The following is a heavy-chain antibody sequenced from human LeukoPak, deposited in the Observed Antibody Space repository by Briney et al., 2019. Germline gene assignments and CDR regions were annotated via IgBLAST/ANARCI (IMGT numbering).Heavy chain of an antibody. Sequence: SVKVSCKASGGTFSSYAISWVRQAPGQGLEWMGGIIPIFGTANYAQKFQGRVTITTDESTSTAYMELSSLGSEDTAVYYCASHSSSSDLNYYYYMDVWGKGTTVTVSS. CDR2: IIPIFGTA. CDR1: GGTFSSYA. V-gene: IGHV1-69*05. CDR3: ASHSSSSDLNYYYYMDV. J-gene: IGHJ6*03. D-gene: IGHD6-6*01.